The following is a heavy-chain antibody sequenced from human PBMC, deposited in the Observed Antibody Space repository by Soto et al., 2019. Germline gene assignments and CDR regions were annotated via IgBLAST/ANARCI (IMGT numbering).Heavy chain of an antibody. V-gene: IGHV4-30-4*01. D-gene: IGHD3-16*01. Sequence: QVQLQESGPGLVKPSQTLSLICTVSGGSISSGDYYWSWIRQPPGKGLEWIAYIYYTGSTYYNPSLKSRVPLSVDTSKNQFSLKLSSVTAADTAVYSCARGLHSGDAFDYWGQGTLVTVSS. CDR2: IYYTGST. CDR3: ARGLHSGDAFDY. CDR1: GGSISSGDYY. J-gene: IGHJ4*02.